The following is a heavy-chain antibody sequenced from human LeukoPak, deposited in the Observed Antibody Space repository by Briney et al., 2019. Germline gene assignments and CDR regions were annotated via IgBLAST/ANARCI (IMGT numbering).Heavy chain of an antibody. Sequence: GGSLSLSCAASGFTLSAYYMSWIRQAPGKELEGGSYISSSSSYIYYADAVKGRFTISRENAKNSLYLQMNSLRAEDTAVYYCARDEGVPAGMMRSGSGGMDVWGQGTTVTVSS. J-gene: IGHJ6*02. V-gene: IGHV3-11*06. CDR3: ARDEGVPAGMMRSGSGGMDV. CDR1: GFTLSAYY. CDR2: ISSSSSYI. D-gene: IGHD2-2*01.